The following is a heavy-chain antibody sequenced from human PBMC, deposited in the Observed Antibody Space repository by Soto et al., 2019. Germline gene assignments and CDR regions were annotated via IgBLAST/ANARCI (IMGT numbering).Heavy chain of an antibody. CDR3: ARDRLFLLPNWRGSGIRNWFDP. Sequence: GGSLRLSCAASGFTFSSYWMSWVRQAPGKGLEWVANIKQDGSEKYYVDSVKGRFTISRDNAKNSLYLQMNSLRAEDTAVYYCARDRLFLLPNWRGSGIRNWFDPWGQGTLVTVSS. CDR1: GFTFSSYW. D-gene: IGHD3-10*01. CDR2: IKQDGSEK. J-gene: IGHJ5*02. V-gene: IGHV3-7*01.